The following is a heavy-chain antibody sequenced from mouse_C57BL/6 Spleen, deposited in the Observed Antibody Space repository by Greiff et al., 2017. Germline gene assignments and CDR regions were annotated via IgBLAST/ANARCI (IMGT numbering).Heavy chain of an antibody. CDR3: ARQLMAYAMDY. CDR2: INPSSGYT. D-gene: IGHD3-2*02. CDR1: GYTFTSYW. Sequence: QVQLQQSGAELAKPGASVTLSCTASGYTFTSYWMHWVKQRPGQGLEWIGYINPSSGYTKYNQKFKDKATLTADKSSSTAYMQLSSLTYEDSAVYYCARQLMAYAMDYWGQGTSVTVSS. V-gene: IGHV1-7*01. J-gene: IGHJ4*01.